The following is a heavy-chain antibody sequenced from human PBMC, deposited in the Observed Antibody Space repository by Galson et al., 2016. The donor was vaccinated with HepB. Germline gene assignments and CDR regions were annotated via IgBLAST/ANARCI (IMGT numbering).Heavy chain of an antibody. J-gene: IGHJ2*01. V-gene: IGHV4-4*02. Sequence: TLSLTCTISGESISSSNWWSWVRQSPGRGLEWIGEIYHSGSTKYNPSLKRRVIISVDKPNNQFSLRLNSVTAADTAVYYCTRDSDYAYFDLWGRGTLVTVSS. D-gene: IGHD4-17*01. CDR1: GESISSSNW. CDR3: TRDSDYAYFDL. CDR2: IYHSGST.